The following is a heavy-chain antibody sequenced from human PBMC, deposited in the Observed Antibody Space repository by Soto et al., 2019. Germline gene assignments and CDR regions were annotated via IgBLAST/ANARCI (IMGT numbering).Heavy chain of an antibody. J-gene: IGHJ4*02. Sequence: ASVKVSCKASGYSFTVYYIHWVRQAPGQGLEWMGCVNPNTGATECAQKFQGTVTMTRDTSITTSYLELSRLRSDDTAIYYCARQLPYCAGDCYTEPIDYWGQGTLVTVSS. CDR1: GYSFTVYY. D-gene: IGHD2-21*02. CDR3: ARQLPYCAGDCYTEPIDY. V-gene: IGHV1-2*02. CDR2: VNPNTGAT.